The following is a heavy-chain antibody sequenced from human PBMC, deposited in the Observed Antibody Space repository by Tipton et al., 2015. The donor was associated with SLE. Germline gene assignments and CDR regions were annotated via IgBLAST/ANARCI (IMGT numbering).Heavy chain of an antibody. CDR2: IYYSGST. CDR3: ARGWNSWNNEAFHI. J-gene: IGHJ3*02. V-gene: IGHV4-39*07. D-gene: IGHD1/OR15-1a*01. Sequence: TLSLTCNVSGGSISRSSHYWGWIRQPPGKGLEWIGSIYYSGSTYYNPSLKSRLTISLDTSKNQFSLKLSSVTAADTAVYYCARGWNSWNNEAFHIWGQGTMVTVSS. CDR1: GGSISRSSHY.